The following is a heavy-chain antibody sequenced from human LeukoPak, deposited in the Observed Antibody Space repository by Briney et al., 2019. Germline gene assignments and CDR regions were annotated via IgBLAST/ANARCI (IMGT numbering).Heavy chain of an antibody. D-gene: IGHD3-22*01. J-gene: IGHJ4*02. V-gene: IGHV3-74*01. Sequence: GGSLRLSCAASGFTFNSYWKHWVRQAPGKGLVWVSRISSGGSTTSYADSVKGRFTISRDNAENTLYLQMNSLRAEDTAVYYCARARGYYYDSFDYWGQGTLVTVSS. CDR2: ISSGGSTT. CDR3: ARARGYYYDSFDY. CDR1: GFTFNSYW.